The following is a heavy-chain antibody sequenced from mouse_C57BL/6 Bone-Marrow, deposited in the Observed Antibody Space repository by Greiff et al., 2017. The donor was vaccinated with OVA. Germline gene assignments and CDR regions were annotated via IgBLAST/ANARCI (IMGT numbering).Heavy chain of an antibody. CDR2: ISSGGSYT. J-gene: IGHJ1*03. Sequence: EVHLVESGGDLVKPGGSLKLSCAASGFTFSSYGMSWVRQTPDKRLEWVATISSGGSYTYYPDSVKGRFTISRDNAKNTLYLQMSSLKSEDTAMYYCARRNYDYDWYFDVWGTGTTVTVSS. D-gene: IGHD2-4*01. V-gene: IGHV5-6*01. CDR1: GFTFSSYG. CDR3: ARRNYDYDWYFDV.